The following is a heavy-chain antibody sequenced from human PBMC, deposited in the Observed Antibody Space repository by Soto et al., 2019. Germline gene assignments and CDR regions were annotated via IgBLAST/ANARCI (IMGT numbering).Heavy chain of an antibody. V-gene: IGHV3-30*18. CDR3: ANSASYYGYNAFDI. D-gene: IGHD1-26*01. J-gene: IGHJ3*02. Sequence: GGSLRLSCAASGFTFSSYGMHWVRQAPGKGLEWVAVISYDGSNKYYADSVKGRFTISRDNSKNTLYLQMNSLRAEDTAVYYCANSASYYGYNAFDIWGQGTMVTVSS. CDR2: ISYDGSNK. CDR1: GFTFSSYG.